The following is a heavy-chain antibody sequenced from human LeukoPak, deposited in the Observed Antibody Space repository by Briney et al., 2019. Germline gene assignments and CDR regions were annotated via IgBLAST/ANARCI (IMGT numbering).Heavy chain of an antibody. CDR1: GFSITSGDY. CDR3: ARVGPLAVGTGKRVYSFDY. J-gene: IGHJ4*02. D-gene: IGHD1-1*01. CDR2: ISHSGDT. Sequence: PSETLSLTCAVSGFSITSGDYWGWIRPSPGSGLEWIGSISHSGDTYYIPSLRSRVTMSLDTSRNQSSLDLRSVTAADTAVYFCARVGPLAVGTGKRVYSFDYWGQGTLVTVSS. V-gene: IGHV4-38-2*01.